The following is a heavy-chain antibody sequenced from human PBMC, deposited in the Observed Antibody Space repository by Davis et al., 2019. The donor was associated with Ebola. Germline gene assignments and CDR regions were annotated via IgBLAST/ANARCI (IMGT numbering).Heavy chain of an antibody. Sequence: ASVQVSCNASGYTFTSYGISWVRQAPGQGLEWMGWISAYNGNTNYAQKLQGRVTMTTDTSTSTAYMELSSLRSEDTAVYYCARDNRRRHDYYYGMDVWGQGTTVTVSS. CDR3: ARDNRRRHDYYYGMDV. CDR2: ISAYNGNT. J-gene: IGHJ6*02. CDR1: GYTFTSYG. V-gene: IGHV1-18*01.